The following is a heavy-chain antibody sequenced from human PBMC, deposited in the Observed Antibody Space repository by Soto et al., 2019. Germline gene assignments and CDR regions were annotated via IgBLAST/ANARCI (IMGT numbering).Heavy chain of an antibody. CDR3: ARRDSSSWYSDWFDP. D-gene: IGHD6-13*01. V-gene: IGHV3-33*01. J-gene: IGHJ5*02. CDR1: GFTFSSYG. CDR2: IWYDGSNK. Sequence: SLRLSCAASGFTFSSYGMHWVRPAPGKGLEWVAVIWYDGSNKYYADSVKGRFTISRDNSKNTLYLQMNSLRAEDTAVYYCARRDSSSWYSDWFDPWGQGTLVTVSS.